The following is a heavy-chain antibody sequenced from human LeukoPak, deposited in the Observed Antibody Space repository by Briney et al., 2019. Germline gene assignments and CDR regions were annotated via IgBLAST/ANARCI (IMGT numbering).Heavy chain of an antibody. CDR1: GFTFSDYY. V-gene: IGHV3-11*05. J-gene: IGHJ4*02. CDR2: ISSSSSYT. D-gene: IGHD3-10*01. CDR3: ARVMVRGVFAY. Sequence: GGFLRLSCAASGFTFSDYYMSWIRQAPGKGLEWVSYISSSSSYTNYADSVKGRFTISRDNAKNSLYLQMNSLRAEDTAVYYCARVMVRGVFAYWGQGTLVTVSS.